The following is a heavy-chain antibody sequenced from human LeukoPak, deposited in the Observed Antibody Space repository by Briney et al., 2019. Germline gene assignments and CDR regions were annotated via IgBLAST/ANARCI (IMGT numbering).Heavy chain of an antibody. V-gene: IGHV1-2*02. CDR2: IKPNSGDT. CDR1: GFTLTGYY. Sequence: ASVKVSCKASGFTLTGYYMHWVRQDPRQGLQWMGWIKPNSGDTDYAQKFQGRVTMTRDTSISTVYMELSSLRSDDTAVYYCARVVGLFTWAAIRHYYYMDVWGKGTTVTVSS. CDR3: ARVVGLFTWAAIRHYYYMDV. J-gene: IGHJ6*03. D-gene: IGHD2-2*02.